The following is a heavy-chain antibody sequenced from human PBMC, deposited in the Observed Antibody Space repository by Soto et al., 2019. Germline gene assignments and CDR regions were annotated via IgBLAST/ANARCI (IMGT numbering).Heavy chain of an antibody. CDR1: GYTFTSYD. V-gene: IGHV1-8*01. D-gene: IGHD3-10*01. Sequence: ASLKVSCKASGYTFTSYDINWVRQATGQGLEWMGWMNPNSGNTGYAQKFQGRVTMTRNTSISTAYMELSSLRSEDTAVYYCARGLWGYYYGSGSYYPSGPWGQGTLVTVSS. CDR3: ARGLWGYYYGSGSYYPSGP. CDR2: MNPNSGNT. J-gene: IGHJ5*02.